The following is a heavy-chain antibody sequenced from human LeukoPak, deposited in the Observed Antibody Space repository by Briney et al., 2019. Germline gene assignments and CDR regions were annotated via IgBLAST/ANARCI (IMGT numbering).Heavy chain of an antibody. CDR3: ARDDYYGSGSYYNVETET. Sequence: GGSLRLSCAASGFTFSSYSMNWVRQAPGKGLEWVSSISSSSSYIYYADSVKGRFTISRDNAKNSLYLQMNSLRAEDTAVYYCARDDYYGSGSYYNVETETWGQGTLVTVSS. J-gene: IGHJ5*02. V-gene: IGHV3-21*01. CDR1: GFTFSSYS. D-gene: IGHD3-10*01. CDR2: ISSSSSYI.